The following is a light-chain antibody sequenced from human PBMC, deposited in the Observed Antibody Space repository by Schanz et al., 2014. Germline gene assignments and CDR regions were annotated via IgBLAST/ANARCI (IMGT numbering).Light chain of an antibody. CDR1: PAISSY. CDR2: AAS. V-gene: IGKV1-39*01. Sequence: IQLTQSPSSLSASIGDRVTLSCRASPAISSYLAWYQQKPGKAPKLLIYAASTLQSGVPSRFSGSGSGTDFTLTISSLQLEDFATYFCQQSYSTLLTFGQGTKVEIK. CDR3: QQSYSTLLT. J-gene: IGKJ1*01.